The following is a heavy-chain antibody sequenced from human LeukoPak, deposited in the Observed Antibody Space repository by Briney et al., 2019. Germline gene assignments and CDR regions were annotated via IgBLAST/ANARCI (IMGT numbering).Heavy chain of an antibody. CDR3: AAPRDGYNLGY. D-gene: IGHD5-24*01. CDR1: GGSITSYY. CDR2: IYYSGST. J-gene: IGHJ4*02. V-gene: IGHV4-59*08. Sequence: SETLSLTCTASGGSITSYYWNWIRQPPGTGLEWIGYIYYSGSTNYSPSLKSRVTISVDTSKNQFSLKLSSVTAADTAVYYCAAPRDGYNLGYWGRGTLVTVSS.